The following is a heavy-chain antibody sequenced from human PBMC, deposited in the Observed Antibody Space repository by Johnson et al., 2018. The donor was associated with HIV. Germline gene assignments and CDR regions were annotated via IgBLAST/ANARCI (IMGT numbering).Heavy chain of an antibody. CDR3: AKDQVEWVSSGYPVTAFDI. D-gene: IGHD3-22*01. V-gene: IGHV3-64*04. CDR2: ISSNGGST. J-gene: IGHJ3*02. CDR1: GFTFSSYA. Sequence: QMQLVESGGGLVQPGGSLRLSCAVSGFTFSSYAIHWVRQAPGKGLEYISTISSNGGSTYYADSVKGRFTISRDNSKNTLYLQMNSLRAEDTAVYYCAKDQVEWVSSGYPVTAFDIWGQGTMVTVSS.